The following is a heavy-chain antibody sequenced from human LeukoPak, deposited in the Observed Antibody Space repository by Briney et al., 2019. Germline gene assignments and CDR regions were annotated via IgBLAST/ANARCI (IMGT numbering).Heavy chain of an antibody. CDR1: GFTFSSYS. CDR3: ARDSGIAVAGSLDY. J-gene: IGHJ4*02. D-gene: IGHD6-19*01. V-gene: IGHV3-21*01. Sequence: GGSLRLSCAASGFTFSSYSMNWVRQAPGKGLEWVSFISSSSSYIYYADSVKGRFTISRDNAKNSLYLQMNSLRAEDTAVYYCARDSGIAVAGSLDYWGQGTLVTVSS. CDR2: ISSSSSYI.